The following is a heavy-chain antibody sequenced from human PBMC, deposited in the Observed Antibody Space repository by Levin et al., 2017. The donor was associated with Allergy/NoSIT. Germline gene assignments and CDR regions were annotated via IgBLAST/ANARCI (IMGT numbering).Heavy chain of an antibody. D-gene: IGHD3-22*01. CDR3: ARGRGGSGYSSDAFDY. CDR1: GGSISSSSYY. V-gene: IGHV4-39*07. Sequence: PSETLSLTCTVSGGSISSSSYYWGWIRQPPGKGLEWIGTIYYSGSTYYNPSLKSRVTISVDTSKNQFSLKLSSVTAADTAVYYCARGRGGSGYSSDAFDYWGQGTLVTVSS. J-gene: IGHJ4*02. CDR2: IYYSGST.